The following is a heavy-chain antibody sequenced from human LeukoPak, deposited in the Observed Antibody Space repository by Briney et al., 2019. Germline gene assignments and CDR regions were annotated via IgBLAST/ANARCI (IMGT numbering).Heavy chain of an antibody. J-gene: IGHJ6*03. CDR3: AKAGLAYGSGSYQDYYYYYYMDV. V-gene: IGHV3-30*02. Sequence: PGGSLRLSCAASGFTFSSYGVHWVRQAPGKGLEWVAFIRYDGSNKYYADSVKGRFTISRDNSKNTLYLQMNSLRAEDTAVYHCAKAGLAYGSGSYQDYYYYYYMDVWGKGTTVTISS. D-gene: IGHD3-10*01. CDR1: GFTFSSYG. CDR2: IRYDGSNK.